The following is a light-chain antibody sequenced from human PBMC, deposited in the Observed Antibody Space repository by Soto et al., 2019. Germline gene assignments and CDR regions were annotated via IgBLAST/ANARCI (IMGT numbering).Light chain of an antibody. Sequence: EIVLTQSPGTLSLSPGETATLSCRTSQTISRDDLAWYQQRPGQAPRLLVSATSRRATGIQDRFNGYGSGTDFTLTISSLEPEDFGVYYCYQYYSSPHTFGPGTRVDIK. CDR1: QTISRDD. CDR2: ATS. J-gene: IGKJ3*01. V-gene: IGKV3-20*01. CDR3: YQYYSSPHT.